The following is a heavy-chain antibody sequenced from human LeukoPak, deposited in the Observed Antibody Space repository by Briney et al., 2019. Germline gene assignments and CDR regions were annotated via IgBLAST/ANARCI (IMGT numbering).Heavy chain of an antibody. CDR2: IYPGDSDT. CDR1: GYSFTSYW. D-gene: IGHD2-2*01. V-gene: IGHV5-51*01. Sequence: GESLKISCKGSGYSFTSYWIGWVRQMPGKGLEWMGIIYPGDSDTRYSPSFQGQVTISADKSISTAYLQWSSLKASDTAMYYCARAQGGIVVVPAAAALDYWGQGTLVTVSS. CDR3: ARAQGGIVVVPAAAALDY. J-gene: IGHJ4*02.